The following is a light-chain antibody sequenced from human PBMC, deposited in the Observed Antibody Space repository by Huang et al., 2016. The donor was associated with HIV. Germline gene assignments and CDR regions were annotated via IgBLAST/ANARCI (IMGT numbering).Light chain of an antibody. J-gene: IGKJ3*01. CDR1: QSVLSGNNKNY. Sequence: DIVMTQSPDSLAVSLGERATINCKSSQSVLSGNNKNYLAWFQQKSGQPPKVLIYWASTRESGVPDRFSGSGSRTDFTLTINNLQPEDVAVYYCQQYFNPPVTFGPGTKVHVK. CDR3: QQYFNPPVT. CDR2: WAS. V-gene: IGKV4-1*01.